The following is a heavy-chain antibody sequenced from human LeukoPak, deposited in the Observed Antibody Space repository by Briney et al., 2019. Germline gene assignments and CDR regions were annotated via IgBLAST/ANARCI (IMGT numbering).Heavy chain of an antibody. D-gene: IGHD3-16*01. CDR2: IYYTGST. Sequence: PSGTLSLTCAVSGGSISSYYWSWIRQPPGKGLEWIGYIYYTGSTNYNLSLKSRVTISVDTSKNQFSLKLSSVTAADTAVYYCARDRALGSGKYYFDYWGQGTLVTVSA. CDR1: GGSISSYY. CDR3: ARDRALGSGKYYFDY. J-gene: IGHJ4*02. V-gene: IGHV4-59*01.